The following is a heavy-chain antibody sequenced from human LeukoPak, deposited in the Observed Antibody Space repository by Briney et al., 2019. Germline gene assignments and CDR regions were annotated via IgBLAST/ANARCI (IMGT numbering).Heavy chain of an antibody. CDR3: AREGATRWLQPGGIDY. CDR2: TSSSDAGT. Sequence: PSGGSLRLSCAASGFTLSTYAMSWVRQTPGKGLEWVAATSSSDAGTYHADSVRGRFTISRDNSKNTLYLQMNSLRAEDTAVYYCAREGATRWLQPGGIDYWGQGTLVTVSS. J-gene: IGHJ4*02. CDR1: GFTLSTYA. V-gene: IGHV3-23*01. D-gene: IGHD5-24*01.